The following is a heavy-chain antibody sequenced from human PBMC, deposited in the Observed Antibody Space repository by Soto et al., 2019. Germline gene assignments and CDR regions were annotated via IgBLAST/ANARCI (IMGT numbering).Heavy chain of an antibody. CDR1: GGSSSSGGDS. J-gene: IGHJ4*02. CDR3: AREPSI. Sequence: SETLCLTCAVSGGSSSSGGDSWNWIRQQPGKGLEWIGYIYYSGVTYYNPSLKSRVTISVDTSKNQFSLRLSSVTAADTAVYYCAREPSIWGQGTLVTVSS. CDR2: IYYSGVT. V-gene: IGHV4-31*11.